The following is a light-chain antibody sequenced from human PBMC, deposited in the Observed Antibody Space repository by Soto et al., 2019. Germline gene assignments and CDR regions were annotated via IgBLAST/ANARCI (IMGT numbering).Light chain of an antibody. V-gene: IGLV2-18*02. J-gene: IGLJ1*01. CDR2: EVS. CDR3: NSYPSTNTYV. Sequence: QSALTQPPSVSGSPGQSVTISCTGTSSDVGSYNRVSWYQQPPGTAPKLMIYEVSNRPSGVPDRFSGSKSGNTASLTISGLQAEDEADYYCNSYPSTNTYVFGTGTKLTVL. CDR1: SSDVGSYNR.